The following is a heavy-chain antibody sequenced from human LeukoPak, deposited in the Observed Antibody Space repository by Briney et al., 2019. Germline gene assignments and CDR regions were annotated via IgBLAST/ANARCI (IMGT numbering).Heavy chain of an antibody. V-gene: IGHV3-33*01. CDR3: TYSSGYY. D-gene: IGHD3-22*01. J-gene: IGHJ4*02. Sequence: GKGLEWVAVIWYDGSNKYYAVSVKGRFTISRDNSKNTLYLQMNSLRAEDTAVYYCTYSSGYYWGQGTLVTVSS. CDR2: IWYDGSNK.